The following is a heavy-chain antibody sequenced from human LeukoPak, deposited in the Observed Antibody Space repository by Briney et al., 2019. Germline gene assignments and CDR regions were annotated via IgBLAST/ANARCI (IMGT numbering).Heavy chain of an antibody. J-gene: IGHJ4*02. D-gene: IGHD3-10*01. CDR2: INHSGST. CDR1: GGSFSGYY. Sequence: PSETLSLTCAVYGGSFSGYYWSWIRQPPGKGLEWIGEINHSGSTNYNPSLKSRVTISVDTSKNQFSLKLSSVTAADTAVYYCARGAYYYGSGSYRAGIDYWGQGTLVTVSS. V-gene: IGHV4-34*01. CDR3: ARGAYYYGSGSYRAGIDY.